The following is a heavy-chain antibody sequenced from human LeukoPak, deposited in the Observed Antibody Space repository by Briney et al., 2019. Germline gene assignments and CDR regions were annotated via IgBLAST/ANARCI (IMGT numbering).Heavy chain of an antibody. CDR3: ARETRETGSGDHQTDAFDI. CDR2: INSDASRP. J-gene: IGHJ3*02. V-gene: IGHV3-74*01. Sequence: SGGSLRLSCAASGFTFSDYWMHWVRQAPGKGLMWVSRINSDASRPSYAGSVKGRFTISRDNAKNTVYLQMNSLRVEDTALYYCARETRETGSGDHQTDAFDIWGQGTMVSVS. CDR1: GFTFSDYW. D-gene: IGHD2-15*01.